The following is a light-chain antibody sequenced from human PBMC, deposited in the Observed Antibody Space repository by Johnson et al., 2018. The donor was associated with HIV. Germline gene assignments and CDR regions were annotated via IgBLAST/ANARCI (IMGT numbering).Light chain of an antibody. CDR3: GTWAGSLSAPYV. Sequence: QSVLTQPPSVSAAPGQKVTISCSGTSSNVGNNYVSWYQQFPGTPPKLLIYDNNRRPSAIPDRFSASKSATSATLNITGLQPADEADYYFGTWAGSLSAPYVFGTGTKVTVL. CDR2: DNN. V-gene: IGLV1-51*01. CDR1: SSNVGNNY. J-gene: IGLJ1*01.